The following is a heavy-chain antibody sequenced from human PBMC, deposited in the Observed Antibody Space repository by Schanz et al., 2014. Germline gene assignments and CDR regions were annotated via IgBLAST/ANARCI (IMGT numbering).Heavy chain of an antibody. Sequence: EVQLVESGGGLVKPGESLRLSCAASGFIFSAYTMNWVRQAPGKGLEWVSGIGGSGDSTHYADSVKGRFIISRDNSKNTLYLQVNSLRADDTAVYYCARDLLVSHYDFWSGNDYWGQGTLVTVSS. CDR3: ARDLLVSHYDFWSGNDY. V-gene: IGHV3-23*04. CDR2: IGGSGDST. D-gene: IGHD3-3*01. CDR1: GFIFSAYT. J-gene: IGHJ4*02.